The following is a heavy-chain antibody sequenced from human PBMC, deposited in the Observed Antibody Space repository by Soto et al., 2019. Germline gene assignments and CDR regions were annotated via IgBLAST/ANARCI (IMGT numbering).Heavy chain of an antibody. J-gene: IGHJ3*02. CDR3: ATTLVSMIVVAHDAFDI. V-gene: IGHV1-24*01. Sequence: SVKVSCKVSGYTLTELSMHWVRQAPGKGLEWMGGFDPEDGETIYAQKFQGRVTMTEDTSTDTAYMELSSLRSEDTAVYYCATTLVSMIVVAHDAFDIWGQGTMVTVSS. CDR2: FDPEDGET. CDR1: GYTLTELS. D-gene: IGHD3-22*01.